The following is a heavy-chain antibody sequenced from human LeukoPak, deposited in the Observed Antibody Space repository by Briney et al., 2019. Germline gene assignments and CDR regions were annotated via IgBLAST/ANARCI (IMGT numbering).Heavy chain of an antibody. CDR1: GYTFTGYY. CDR2: INPSGGST. V-gene: IGHV1-46*01. Sequence: ASVKVSCKASGYTFTGYYMHWVRQAPGQGLEWMGIINPSGGSTSYAQKFQGRVTMTRDTSTSTVYMELSSLRSEDTAVYYCARDATEGLIVATTVNWFDPWGQGTLVTVSS. D-gene: IGHD5-12*01. CDR3: ARDATEGLIVATTVNWFDP. J-gene: IGHJ5*02.